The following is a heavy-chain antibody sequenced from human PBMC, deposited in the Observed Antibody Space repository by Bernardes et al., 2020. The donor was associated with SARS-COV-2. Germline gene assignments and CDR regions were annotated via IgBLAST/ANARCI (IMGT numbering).Heavy chain of an antibody. J-gene: IGHJ6*02. CDR2: IDPNSGGT. V-gene: IGHV1-2*02. CDR1: GYIFPASY. Sequence: ASVKVSCKASGYIFPASYIHRVRRAPGQGLEWMGWIDPNSGGTNYAQNFQGRVIMTRDTSISTAYLELSRLRSDDTALYYCARERWNTAGPYYYGMDVWGQGTTVTVSS. D-gene: IGHD5-18*01. CDR3: ARERWNTAGPYYYGMDV.